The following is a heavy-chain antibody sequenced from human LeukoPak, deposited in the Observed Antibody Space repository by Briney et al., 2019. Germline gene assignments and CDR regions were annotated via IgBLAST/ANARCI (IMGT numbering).Heavy chain of an antibody. CDR3: ARDMRGDGFDI. CDR1: GFTFSTYW. CDR2: LWQDGSEK. V-gene: IGHV3-7*01. D-gene: IGHD2-2*01. J-gene: IGHJ3*02. Sequence: GGPLILSCAASGFTFSTYWMTWVRRAPGKGLEWVANLWQDGSEKYCVDSVEGRFTISSENAKKSLFLQMNSLRAEDTAVYYCARDMRGDGFDIWGQGTMVTVSS.